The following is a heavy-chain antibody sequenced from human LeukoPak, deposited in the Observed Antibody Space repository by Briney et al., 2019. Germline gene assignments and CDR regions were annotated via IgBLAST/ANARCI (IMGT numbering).Heavy chain of an antibody. CDR2: VSSAGNYT. CDR1: GLTFSDYY. Sequence: GGSLRLSCAASGLTFSDYYMSWIRQAPGKGLEWLSYVSSAGNYTNYADSVKGRFTISRDNAKNSLSLQMNSLRAEDTALYYCARRRISVSGSFDCWGQGTLVTVSS. CDR3: ARRRISVSGSFDC. D-gene: IGHD5/OR15-5a*01. V-gene: IGHV3-11*03. J-gene: IGHJ4*03.